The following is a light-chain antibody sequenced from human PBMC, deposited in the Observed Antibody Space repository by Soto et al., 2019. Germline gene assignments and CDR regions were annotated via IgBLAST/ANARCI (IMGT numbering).Light chain of an antibody. CDR2: DVS. J-gene: IGLJ1*01. Sequence: QSALTQPASVSGSPGQSITISCTGTSSDVGGYEFVSWYQQHPDNAPKLIIYDVSDRPSGESSRFSGSKSANTASLTISGLQAEDEADYYCSSYTSSFYVFGTGTKVTVL. V-gene: IGLV2-14*01. CDR3: SSYTSSFYV. CDR1: SSDVGGYEF.